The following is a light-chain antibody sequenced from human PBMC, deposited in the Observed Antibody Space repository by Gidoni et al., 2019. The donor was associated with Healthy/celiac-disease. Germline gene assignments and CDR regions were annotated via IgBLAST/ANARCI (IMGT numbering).Light chain of an antibody. Sequence: DSQMTQSPSTLSASVGDRVTITCRASQSISSGLAWYQQQPGKAPKLLIYKASSLERGVPSMFSGSGSGTEFTLPIRSLQPDDFATYYCQQYNSYPTWTFGQGTKVEIK. CDR3: QQYNSYPTWT. V-gene: IGKV1-5*03. J-gene: IGKJ1*01. CDR1: QSISSG. CDR2: KAS.